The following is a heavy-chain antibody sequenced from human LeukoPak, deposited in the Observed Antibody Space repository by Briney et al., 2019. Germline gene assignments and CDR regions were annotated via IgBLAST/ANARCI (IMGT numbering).Heavy chain of an antibody. V-gene: IGHV1-3*01. Sequence: GASVKVSCKASGYTFTSYAMHWVRQAPGQRLEWMGWINAGNGNTKYSQKFQGRVTITRDTSASTAYMELSSLRSEDTAVYYCARIGPTPNDFWSGYYTGVVKSWFDPWGQGTLVTVSS. CDR2: INAGNGNT. CDR3: ARIGPTPNDFWSGYYTGVVKSWFDP. D-gene: IGHD3-3*01. J-gene: IGHJ5*02. CDR1: GYTFTSYA.